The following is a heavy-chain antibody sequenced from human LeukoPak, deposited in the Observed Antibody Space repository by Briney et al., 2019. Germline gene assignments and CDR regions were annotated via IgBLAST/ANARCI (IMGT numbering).Heavy chain of an antibody. Sequence: GGSLRLSCAASGFTFSSYGMHWVRQAPGKGLEWVAVISYDGSNKYYADSVKGRFTISRDNSKNTLYLKMNSLRAEDTAVYYCAKDLGYCTNGVCSGSGFDYWGQGTLVTVSS. CDR2: ISYDGSNK. CDR3: AKDLGYCTNGVCSGSGFDY. V-gene: IGHV3-30*18. CDR1: GFTFSSYG. D-gene: IGHD2-8*01. J-gene: IGHJ4*02.